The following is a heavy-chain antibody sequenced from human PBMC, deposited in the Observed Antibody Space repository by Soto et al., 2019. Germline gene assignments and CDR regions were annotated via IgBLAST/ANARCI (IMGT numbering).Heavy chain of an antibody. CDR1: GFTFSSYW. CDR3: AREYAFLEWLLKENYYYYGMDV. J-gene: IGHJ6*02. CDR2: IKQDGSEK. Sequence: GGSLRLSCAASGFTFSSYWMTWVRQAPGKGLEWVANIKQDGSEKYYVDSVKDRFTISRDNAKNSLYLQMNSLRAEDSAVYYCAREYAFLEWLLKENYYYYGMDVWGQGTTVTVSS. D-gene: IGHD3-3*02. V-gene: IGHV3-7*01.